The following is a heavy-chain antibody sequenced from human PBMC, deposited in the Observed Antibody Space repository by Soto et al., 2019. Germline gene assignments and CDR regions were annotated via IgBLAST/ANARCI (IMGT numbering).Heavy chain of an antibody. CDR2: ISYDGSNK. Sequence: GGSLRLSCAASGFTFSSYAMHWVRQAPGKGLEWVAVISYDGSNKYYADSVKGRFTISRDNSKNTLYLQMNSLRAEDTAVYYCATDPYSNYDPGSWFDPWGQGTLVTVSS. D-gene: IGHD4-4*01. J-gene: IGHJ5*02. CDR3: ATDPYSNYDPGSWFDP. V-gene: IGHV3-30-3*01. CDR1: GFTFSSYA.